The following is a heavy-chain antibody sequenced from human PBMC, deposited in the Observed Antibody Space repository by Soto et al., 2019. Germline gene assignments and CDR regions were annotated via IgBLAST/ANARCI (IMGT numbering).Heavy chain of an antibody. CDR2: ISGGGGNT. Sequence: EVQLLESGGGLVQPGGSLRLSCAASGFTFSNYAMSWVRQTPGKGLEWVSTISGGGGNTYYPGSVKGRFTISRDNSKDTVYLQMNSLRAEDTAIYYCAKERLGRGADYWGQGALVTVTS. V-gene: IGHV3-23*01. CDR1: GFTFSNYA. CDR3: AKERLGRGADY. J-gene: IGHJ4*02.